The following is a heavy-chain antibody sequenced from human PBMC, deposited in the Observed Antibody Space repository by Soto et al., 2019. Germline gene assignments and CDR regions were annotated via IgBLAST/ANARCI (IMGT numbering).Heavy chain of an antibody. CDR2: ISYDGSNE. CDR3: AKDQLSGSGNYYPWLDP. CDR1: GFTLSSYG. J-gene: IGHJ5*02. D-gene: IGHD3-10*01. Sequence: GGSLRLSCAAAGFTLSSYGMHWVRQAPGKGLEWVAVISYDGSNEYYADSVKGRFTISRDNSKNTLYLQMNSLRAEDTGLYYFAKDQLSGSGNYYPWLDPWGKGTRVTVSS. V-gene: IGHV3-30*18.